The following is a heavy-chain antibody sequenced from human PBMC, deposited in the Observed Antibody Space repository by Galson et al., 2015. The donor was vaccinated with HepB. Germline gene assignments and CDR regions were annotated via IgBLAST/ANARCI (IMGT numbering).Heavy chain of an antibody. CDR2: IIPIFGTA. D-gene: IGHD3-10*01. V-gene: IGHV1-69*06. CDR3: ARARISDNWFDP. Sequence: SVKVSCKASGGTFSSYAISWVRQAPGQGLEWMGGIIPIFGTANYAQKFQGRVTITADKSTSTAYMELSSLRSEDTAVYYCARARISDNWFDPWGQGTLVTVSS. CDR1: GGTFSSYA. J-gene: IGHJ5*02.